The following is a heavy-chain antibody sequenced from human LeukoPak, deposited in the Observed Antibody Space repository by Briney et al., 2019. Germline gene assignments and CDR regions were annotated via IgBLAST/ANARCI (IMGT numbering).Heavy chain of an antibody. V-gene: IGHV3-23*01. D-gene: IGHD3-3*01. CDR1: GFSFSSYA. J-gene: IGHJ4*02. Sequence: GGSLRLSCAASGFSFSSYAMTWVRQAPGKGLEWVSAISGSGGVTYYADSVKGRFTITRDNSKNTLYLQMNGLRAEDTAVYYCAKEIFGGSWSGSDYWGQGTLVTVSS. CDR2: ISGSGGVT. CDR3: AKEIFGGSWSGSDY.